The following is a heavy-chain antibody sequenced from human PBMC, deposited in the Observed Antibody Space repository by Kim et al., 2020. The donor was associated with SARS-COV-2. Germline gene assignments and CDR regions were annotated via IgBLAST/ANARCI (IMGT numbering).Heavy chain of an antibody. J-gene: IGHJ4*02. CDR2: TYYRSKWYN. V-gene: IGHV6-1*01. CDR3: ARGYRGSSWYVDYYFDY. D-gene: IGHD6-13*01. CDR1: GDSVSSNSAA. Sequence: SQTLSLTCAISGDSVSSNSAAWNWIRQSPSRGLEWLGRTYYRSKWYNDYAVSVKSRITINPDTSKNQFSLQLNSVTPEDTAVYYCARGYRGSSWYVDYYFDYWGQGTLVTVSS.